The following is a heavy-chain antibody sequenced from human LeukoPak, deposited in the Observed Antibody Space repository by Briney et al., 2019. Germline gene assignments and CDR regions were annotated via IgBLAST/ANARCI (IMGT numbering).Heavy chain of an antibody. V-gene: IGHV3-23*01. CDR1: GVTFSTFG. Sequence: GGSLRLSCAASGVTFSTFGMSWVRQAPGKGLEWGSSISRSGAFTYNSDSVKGRLTISRDNSKNVFYVQMRNVSAEDTAVYYCAKGAAAALDGFDSWGQGTMVTVSS. CDR2: ISRSGAFT. D-gene: IGHD2-2*01. J-gene: IGHJ3*02. CDR3: AKGAAAALDGFDS.